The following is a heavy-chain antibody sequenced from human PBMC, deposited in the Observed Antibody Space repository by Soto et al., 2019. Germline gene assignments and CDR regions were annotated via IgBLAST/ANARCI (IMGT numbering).Heavy chain of an antibody. CDR3: ARLGKQLWLLSWFDP. Sequence: SETLSLTCTVSGGSMSPYYWSWIRQPPGKGLEWIGYIYYSGSTYYNPSLKSRVTISVDTSKNQFSLKLSSVTAADTAVYYCARLGKQLWLLSWFDPWGQGTLVTVSS. J-gene: IGHJ5*02. D-gene: IGHD5-18*01. V-gene: IGHV4-59*04. CDR2: IYYSGST. CDR1: GGSMSPYY.